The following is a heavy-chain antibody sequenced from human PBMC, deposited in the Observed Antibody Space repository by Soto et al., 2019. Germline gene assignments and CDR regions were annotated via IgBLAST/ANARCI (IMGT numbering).Heavy chain of an antibody. Sequence: SETLSLTCTVSGGSISSYYWSWIRQPPGKGLEWIGYIYYSGSTNYNTSLKSRVTISVDTSKNQFSLKLSSVTAADTAVYYCARDRSSGGAYTRRWIDPWGQGLLVT. D-gene: IGHD3-16*01. CDR1: GGSISSYY. CDR3: ARDRSSGGAYTRRWIDP. J-gene: IGHJ5*02. V-gene: IGHV4-59*12. CDR2: IYYSGST.